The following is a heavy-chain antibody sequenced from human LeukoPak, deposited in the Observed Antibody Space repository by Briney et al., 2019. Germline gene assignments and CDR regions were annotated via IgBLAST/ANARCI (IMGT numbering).Heavy chain of an antibody. CDR2: IYYSGST. CDR1: GGSIRSSSYY. CDR3: ARGSVSGYDYHAFDI. D-gene: IGHD5-12*01. Sequence: SETLSLTCTVSGGSIRSSSYYWSWIRQPPGKGLEWIGYIYYSGSTNYNPSLKSRVTISVDTSKNQFSLNLRSVTAADTAVYYCARGSVSGYDYHAFDIWGQGTMVTVSS. J-gene: IGHJ3*02. V-gene: IGHV4-61*01.